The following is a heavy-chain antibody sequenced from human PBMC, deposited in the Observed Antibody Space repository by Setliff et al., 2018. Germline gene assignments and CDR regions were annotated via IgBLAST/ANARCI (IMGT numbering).Heavy chain of an antibody. CDR2: INHSGST. Sequence: SETLSLTCAVYGGSFSGYYWSWIRQPPGKGLEWIGEINHSGSTNYNPSLKSRVTISVDTSKNQFSLKLSSVTAADTAVYYCARGKPFFGVVIMGYYYYYMDVWGKGTTVTVSS. CDR3: ARGKPFFGVVIMGYYYYYMDV. CDR1: GGSFSGYY. V-gene: IGHV4-34*01. J-gene: IGHJ6*03. D-gene: IGHD3-3*01.